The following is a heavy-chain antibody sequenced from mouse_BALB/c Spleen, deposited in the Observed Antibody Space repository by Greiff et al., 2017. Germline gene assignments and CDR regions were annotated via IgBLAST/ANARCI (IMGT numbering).Heavy chain of an antibody. D-gene: IGHD1-1*01. V-gene: IGHV14-3*02. CDR1: GFNIKDTY. CDR3: ARSGTVEAMDY. Sequence: EVKLQESGAELVKPGASVKLSCTASGFNIKDTYMHWVKQRPEQGLEWIGRIDPANGNTKYDPKFQGKATITADTSSNTAYLQLSSLTSEDTAVYYCARSGTVEAMDYWGQGTSVTVSS. CDR2: IDPANGNT. J-gene: IGHJ4*01.